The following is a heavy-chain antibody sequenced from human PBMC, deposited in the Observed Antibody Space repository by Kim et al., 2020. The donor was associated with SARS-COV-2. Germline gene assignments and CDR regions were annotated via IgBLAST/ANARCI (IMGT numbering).Heavy chain of an antibody. CDR3: ATDDPAPD. Sequence: GSTIPSGASVKGRFTIARDNAKNSLLLQMNSLRAEDTAVYYCATDDPAPDWGQGTLVAVSS. V-gene: IGHV3-48*03. CDR2: GSTI. J-gene: IGHJ4*02.